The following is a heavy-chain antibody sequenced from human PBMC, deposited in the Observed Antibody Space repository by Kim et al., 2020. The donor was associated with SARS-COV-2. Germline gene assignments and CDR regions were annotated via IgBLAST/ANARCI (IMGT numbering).Heavy chain of an antibody. Sequence: SRVTISVDTSKNQFSLKLSSVTAADTAVYYCARLAHCSSTSCYEGYAFDIWGQGTMVTVSS. J-gene: IGHJ3*02. CDR3: ARLAHCSSTSCYEGYAFDI. V-gene: IGHV4-59*08. D-gene: IGHD2-2*01.